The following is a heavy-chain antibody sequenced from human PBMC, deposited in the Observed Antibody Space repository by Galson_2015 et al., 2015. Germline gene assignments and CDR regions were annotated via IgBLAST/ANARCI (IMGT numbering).Heavy chain of an antibody. CDR3: ARVKAVAGTRQPVYRGAFDI. CDR2: IKQDGSEK. V-gene: IGHV3-7*01. D-gene: IGHD6-19*01. J-gene: IGHJ3*02. Sequence: SLRLSCAASGFTFSSYWMSWVRQAPGKGLEWVANIKQDGSEKYYVDSVKGRFTISRGNAKNSLYLQMNSLRAEDTAVYYCARVKAVAGTRQPVYRGAFDIWGQGTMVTVSS. CDR1: GFTFSSYW.